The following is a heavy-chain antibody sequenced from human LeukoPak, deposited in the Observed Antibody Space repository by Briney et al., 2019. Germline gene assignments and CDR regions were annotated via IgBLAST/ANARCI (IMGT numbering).Heavy chain of an antibody. Sequence: SETLSLTCAVYGGSFSGYYWSWIRQPPGKGLEWIGEINHSGSTNYNPSLKSRVTILVDTSKNQFSLKLSSVTAADTAVYYCARLARGVRQQLVKYYFDYWGQGTLVTVSS. CDR1: GGSFSGYY. CDR2: INHSGST. D-gene: IGHD6-13*01. CDR3: ARLARGVRQQLVKYYFDY. J-gene: IGHJ4*02. V-gene: IGHV4-34*01.